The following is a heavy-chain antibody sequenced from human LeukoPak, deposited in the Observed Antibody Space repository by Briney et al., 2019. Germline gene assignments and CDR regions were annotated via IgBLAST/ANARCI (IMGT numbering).Heavy chain of an antibody. V-gene: IGHV3-73*01. Sequence: GGSLRLSCAASGFTFSGSAMHWVRQPSGKGLEWVGRIRSKANSYATAYAASVKGRFTISRDDSKNTAYLQMNSLKTEDTAVYYCTRYSYYGSGSYVYWGQGTLVTVSS. J-gene: IGHJ4*02. CDR1: GFTFSGSA. CDR2: IRSKANSYAT. D-gene: IGHD3-10*01. CDR3: TRYSYYGSGSYVY.